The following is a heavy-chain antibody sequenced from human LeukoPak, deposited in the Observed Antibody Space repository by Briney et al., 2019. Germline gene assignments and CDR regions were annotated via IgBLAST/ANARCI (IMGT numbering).Heavy chain of an antibody. CDR2: IRYDGSNK. CDR3: AKDGRSGYYQGNYYYYMDV. D-gene: IGHD3-22*01. CDR1: GFTFSSYG. V-gene: IGHV3-30*02. Sequence: PGGSLRLSCAASGFTFSSYGMHWVRQAPGKGLEWVAFIRYDGSNKYYADSVKGRFTISRGNSKNTLYLQMNSLRAEDTAVYYCAKDGRSGYYQGNYYYYMDVWGKGTTVTISS. J-gene: IGHJ6*03.